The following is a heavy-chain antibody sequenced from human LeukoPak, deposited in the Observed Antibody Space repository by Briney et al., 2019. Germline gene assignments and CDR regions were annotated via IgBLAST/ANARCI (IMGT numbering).Heavy chain of an antibody. CDR3: ARHRENYYESSHVGLDP. D-gene: IGHD3-22*01. V-gene: IGHV4-4*09. J-gene: IGHJ5*02. CDR1: GVSVSRSY. Sequence: SETLSLPCTVSGVSVSRSYWSWIRQPPGKGLEWIGYISPSGVTSYNPPLKSRISISTDTSKNEFSLRLSSSTAADTAIYFCARHRENYYESSHVGLDPWGQGSLVIVSS. CDR2: ISPSGVT.